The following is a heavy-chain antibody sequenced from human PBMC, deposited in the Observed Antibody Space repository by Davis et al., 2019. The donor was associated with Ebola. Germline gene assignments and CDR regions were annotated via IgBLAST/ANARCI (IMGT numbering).Heavy chain of an antibody. Sequence: ASVKVSCKASGYTFTSYDINWVRQATGQGLEWMGWMNPNSGNTGYAQKFQGRVTITRNTSISTAYMELSSLRSEDTAVYYCARGRGKQIVGATRGFDYWGQGNLVNVSS. J-gene: IGHJ4*02. CDR3: ARGRGKQIVGATRGFDY. CDR2: MNPNSGNT. CDR1: GYTFTSYD. V-gene: IGHV1-8*03. D-gene: IGHD1-26*01.